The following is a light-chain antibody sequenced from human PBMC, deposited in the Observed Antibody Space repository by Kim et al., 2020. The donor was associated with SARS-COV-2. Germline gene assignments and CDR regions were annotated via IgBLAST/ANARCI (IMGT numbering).Light chain of an antibody. CDR2: GAS. CDR3: LQYNNWPRT. Sequence: EIVMTQSPATLSVSPGERATLSCRASQSVSHNVAWYQQKRGQTPRLLIIGASARATGIPDRFSSGGSGTEFTLTISSLQSEDFAVYYCLQYNNWPRTFGQGTRVDIK. CDR1: QSVSHN. J-gene: IGKJ1*01. V-gene: IGKV3-15*01.